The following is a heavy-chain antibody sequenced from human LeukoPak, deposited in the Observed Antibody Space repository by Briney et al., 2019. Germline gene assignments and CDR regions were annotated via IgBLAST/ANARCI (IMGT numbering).Heavy chain of an antibody. CDR3: ARDAPPHYGGNSLLPDY. J-gene: IGHJ4*02. Sequence: SETLSLTCAVYGGSFSGYYWSWIRQPPGKGLEWIGEINHSGSTNYNPSLKSRVTISVDTSKNQFSLKLSSVTAADTAVYYCARDAPPHYGGNSLLPDYWGQGTLVTVSS. CDR2: INHSGST. V-gene: IGHV4-34*01. D-gene: IGHD4-23*01. CDR1: GGSFSGYY.